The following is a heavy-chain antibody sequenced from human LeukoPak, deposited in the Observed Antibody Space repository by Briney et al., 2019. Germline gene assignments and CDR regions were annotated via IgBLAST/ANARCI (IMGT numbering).Heavy chain of an antibody. J-gene: IGHJ4*02. Sequence: GGSLRLSCAASGFTFSSYWVHWVRQAPGKGLVWVSRINSDGSSTSYADSVKGRFTISRDNAKNTLYLQMNSLRAEDTAVYYCAREPRKYGDYVCYFDYWGQGTLVTVSS. D-gene: IGHD4-17*01. CDR2: INSDGSST. CDR1: GFTFSSYW. CDR3: AREPRKYGDYVCYFDY. V-gene: IGHV3-74*01.